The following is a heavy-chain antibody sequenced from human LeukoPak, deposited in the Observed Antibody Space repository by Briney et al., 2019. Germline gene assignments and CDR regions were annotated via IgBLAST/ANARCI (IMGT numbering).Heavy chain of an antibody. D-gene: IGHD6-13*01. V-gene: IGHV3-74*01. CDR3: AIIPRAAAGPSARSPFHY. J-gene: IGHJ4*02. CDR2: INSGGSGT. Sequence: GGSLRLSCAASGFNFASNWMHWVRQTPGKGLVWVSRINSGGSGTSYADSVEGRFTISRDNAKNTLYLQMNSLRVEDTAVYYCAIIPRAAAGPSARSPFHYWGQGTLVTVSS. CDR1: GFNFASNW.